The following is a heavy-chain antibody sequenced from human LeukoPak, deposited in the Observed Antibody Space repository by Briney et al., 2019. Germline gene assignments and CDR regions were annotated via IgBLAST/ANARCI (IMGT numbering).Heavy chain of an antibody. V-gene: IGHV3-11*01. CDR2: ISSSGSTI. Sequence: GGSLRLSCAASGFTFSDYYMSWIRQAPGKGREWVSYISSSGSTIYYSDSVKGRFTISRDNAKNSLYLQMNSLRAEDTAVYYCARDCIAGYYYYGMDVWGQGTTVTVSS. CDR1: GFTFSDYY. J-gene: IGHJ6*02. D-gene: IGHD6-13*01. CDR3: ARDCIAGYYYYGMDV.